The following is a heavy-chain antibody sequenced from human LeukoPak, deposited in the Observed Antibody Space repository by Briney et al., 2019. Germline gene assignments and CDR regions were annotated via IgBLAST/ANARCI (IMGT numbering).Heavy chain of an antibody. J-gene: IGHJ4*02. CDR1: GYTFTGYY. Sequence: ASVKVSCKASGYTFTGYYMHWVRQAPGQGLEWMGWINPNSGGTNYAQKFQGRVTMTRDTSISTAYMELSRLRSDDTAVYYCAGCSGGSCYSVDYWGQGTLVTVSS. CDR3: AGCSGGSCYSVDY. CDR2: INPNSGGT. D-gene: IGHD2-15*01. V-gene: IGHV1-2*02.